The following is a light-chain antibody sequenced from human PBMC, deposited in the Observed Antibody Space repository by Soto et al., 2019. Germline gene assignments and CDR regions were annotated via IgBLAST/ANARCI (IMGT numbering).Light chain of an antibody. J-gene: IGLJ2*01. V-gene: IGLV1-51*01. CDR1: SSNIGNNY. CDR3: ATWDGSLPGEV. CDR2: DNN. Sequence: QSVLTQSPSVSAAPGQKVTISCSGSSSNIGNNYVSWYQQLPGTAPKLLIYDNNKRPSGIPDRFSGSKSGTSGTLEITGLQTGDEADYYRATWDGSLPGEVFGGGTKVTVL.